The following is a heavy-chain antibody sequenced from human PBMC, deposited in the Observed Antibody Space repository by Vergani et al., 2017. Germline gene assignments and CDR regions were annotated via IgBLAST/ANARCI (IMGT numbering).Heavy chain of an antibody. CDR1: GGSISSYY. D-gene: IGHD3-10*01. CDR3: ARKDYYGSGSYNY. CDR2: IYYSGST. J-gene: IGHJ4*02. V-gene: IGHV4-59*08. Sequence: QVQLQESGPGLVKPSETLSLTCTVSGGSISSYYWSWIRQPPGKGLEWIGYIYYSGSTNYNPSLKSRVTISVDTSKNQFSLKLSSVTAADTAVYYCARKDYYGSGSYNYWGQGTLVTVSS.